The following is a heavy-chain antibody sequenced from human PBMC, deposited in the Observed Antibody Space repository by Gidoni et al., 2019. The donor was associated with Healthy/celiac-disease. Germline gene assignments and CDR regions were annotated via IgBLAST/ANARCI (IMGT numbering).Heavy chain of an antibody. J-gene: IGHJ6*02. D-gene: IGHD6-13*01. CDR2: INPSGGST. Sequence: QVQLVQSGAEVKKPGASVKVSCKASGYTFTSYYMHWVRQAPGQGLEWMGIINPSGGSTSYAQKFQGRVTMTRDTSTSTVYMELSSLRSEDTAVYYCASPIAAAGRSPPLPVESDGMDVWGQGTTVTVSS. CDR3: ASPIAAAGRSPPLPVESDGMDV. V-gene: IGHV1-46*01. CDR1: GYTFTSYY.